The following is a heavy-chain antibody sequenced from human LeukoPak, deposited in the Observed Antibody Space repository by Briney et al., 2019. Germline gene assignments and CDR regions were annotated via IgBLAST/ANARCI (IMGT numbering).Heavy chain of an antibody. Sequence: SETLSLTCAVYGGSFSGYYWSWIRQPPGKGLEWIGEINHSGSTNYNPSLKSRVTISVDTSKNQFSLKLSSVTAADTAVYYCASFSTIFGVVRDYWGQGTLVTGSS. CDR2: INHSGST. V-gene: IGHV4-34*01. D-gene: IGHD3-3*01. CDR1: GGSFSGYY. J-gene: IGHJ4*02. CDR3: ASFSTIFGVVRDY.